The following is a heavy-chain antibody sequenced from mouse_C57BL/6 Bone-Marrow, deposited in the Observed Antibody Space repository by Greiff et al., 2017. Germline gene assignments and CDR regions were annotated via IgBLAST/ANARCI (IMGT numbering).Heavy chain of an antibody. D-gene: IGHD1-1*01. J-gene: IGHJ1*03. Sequence: VQLQQSGTVLARPGASVKMSCKTSGYTFTSYWMHWVKQRPGQGLEWIGALYPGNSDTSYNPKFKGKAKLTAVTSASTAYMELSSLTNEDSAVYYCTRSKIEYSSYVYWYFDVWGTGTTGTVSS. CDR2: LYPGNSDT. V-gene: IGHV1-5*01. CDR1: GYTFTSYW. CDR3: TRSKIEYSSYVYWYFDV.